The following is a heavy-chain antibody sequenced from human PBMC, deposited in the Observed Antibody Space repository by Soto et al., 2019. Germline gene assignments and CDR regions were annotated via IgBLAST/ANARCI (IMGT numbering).Heavy chain of an antibody. CDR1: GGSISSYD. D-gene: IGHD4-17*01. V-gene: IGHV4-4*07. CDR3: ARDTAYYYYYYGMDV. Sequence: SEPLSLTCPASGGSISSYDWSWIRQPAGKGLEWIGRIPTRRSTNSKPSLKSRVTMSVDTSKNQFSLKLSSVTAADTAVYYCARDTAYYYYYYGMDVWGQGTTVT. CDR2: IPTRRST. J-gene: IGHJ6*01.